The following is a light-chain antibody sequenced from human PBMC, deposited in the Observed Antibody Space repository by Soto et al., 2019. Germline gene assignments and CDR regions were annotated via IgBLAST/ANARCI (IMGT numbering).Light chain of an antibody. CDR1: QGISTY. J-gene: IGKJ5*01. Sequence: IQLTQSPSSLSASVGDRVTITCRASQGISTYLAWYQQKPGKAPKLLIYAASTLQSGVPLSFSGSGSGTSFTLTISSLQPEDVATYYCQQLLSYPITFGQGTRLEIK. CDR2: AAS. CDR3: QQLLSYPIT. V-gene: IGKV1-9*01.